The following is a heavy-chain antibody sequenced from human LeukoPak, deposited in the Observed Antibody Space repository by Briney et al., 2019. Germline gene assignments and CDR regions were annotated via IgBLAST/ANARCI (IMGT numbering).Heavy chain of an antibody. J-gene: IGHJ4*02. Sequence: PGGSLRLSCAASGFTVSDYAMTWVRQAPGKGLEWVSSISASGVMTYYADSVKGRFTVSRDNSKNSLYLQMKSLTAADTAVYYCAKDRSIGTYYTFDHWGQGTLVSVSP. CDR2: ISASGVMT. V-gene: IGHV3-23*01. CDR3: AKDRSIGTYYTFDH. CDR1: GFTVSDYA. D-gene: IGHD1-26*01.